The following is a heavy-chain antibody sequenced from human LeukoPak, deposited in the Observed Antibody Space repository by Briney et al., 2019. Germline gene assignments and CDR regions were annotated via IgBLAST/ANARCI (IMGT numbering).Heavy chain of an antibody. CDR1: GFTFSDSY. D-gene: IGHD7-27*01. J-gene: IGHJ4*02. Sequence: PGGSLRLSCAASGFTFSDSYMTCIRQAPGKGLEWVSYISNSGSSIYYADSVKGRFTTSRDNAKSSLYLQMNSLRAEDTAVYYCGRGHWGLDYWGQGALVTVSS. CDR3: GRGHWGLDY. V-gene: IGHV3-11*04. CDR2: ISNSGSSI.